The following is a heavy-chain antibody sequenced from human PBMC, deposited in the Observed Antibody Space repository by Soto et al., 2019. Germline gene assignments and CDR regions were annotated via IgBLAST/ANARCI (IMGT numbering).Heavy chain of an antibody. J-gene: IGHJ3*02. CDR1: GGSISSNSYY. Sequence: QLQLQESGPGLVKPSETLSLTCTVSGGSISSNSYYRGWIRQPPGKGLEWIGSMYYSGITYYNPSLKSRVTISVDTSKNQFSLKLTSVTAADTAVYYCARHQGIVVGIPDAFDIWGQGTLVTVSS. D-gene: IGHD3-22*01. CDR3: ARHQGIVVGIPDAFDI. CDR2: MYYSGIT. V-gene: IGHV4-39*01.